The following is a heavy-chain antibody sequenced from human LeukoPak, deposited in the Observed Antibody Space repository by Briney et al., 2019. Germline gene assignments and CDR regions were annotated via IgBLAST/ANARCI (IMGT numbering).Heavy chain of an antibody. V-gene: IGHV4-59*08. D-gene: IGHD1-1*01. CDR2: INDSGST. CDR1: GGSISSYH. CDR3: TRRGRNNWGEGNDY. J-gene: IGHJ4*02. Sequence: SETLSLTCTVSGGSISSYHWSWIRQPPGKGLEWRGYINDSGSTNSNPPLESRVTMSVDTSKNQFSLKLSSVTAADTAVYYCTRRGRNNWGEGNDYWGQGTLVTVSS.